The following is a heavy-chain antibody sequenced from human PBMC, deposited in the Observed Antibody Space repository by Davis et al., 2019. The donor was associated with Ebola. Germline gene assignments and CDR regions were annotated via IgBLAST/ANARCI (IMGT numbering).Heavy chain of an antibody. D-gene: IGHD3-22*01. CDR3: TTGIINYYDSSGYYVNDAFDI. CDR1: GFTFSNAW. J-gene: IGHJ3*02. V-gene: IGHV3-15*07. CDR2: IKSKTDGETI. Sequence: GESLKISCAASGFTFSNAWMNWVRQAPGKGLEWVGRIKSKTDGETIDYAAPVKGRFTISRDDSKNTLYLQMNSLKTEDTAVYYCTTGIINYYDSSGYYVNDAFDIWGQGTMVTVSS.